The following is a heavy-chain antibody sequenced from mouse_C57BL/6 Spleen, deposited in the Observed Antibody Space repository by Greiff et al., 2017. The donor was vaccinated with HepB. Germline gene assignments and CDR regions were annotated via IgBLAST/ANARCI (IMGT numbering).Heavy chain of an antibody. CDR2: IDPSDSYT. CDR3: ATETAEATGFAY. V-gene: IGHV1-59*01. CDR1: GYTFTSYW. Sequence: QVQLQQPGAELVRPGTSVKLSCKASGYTFTSYWMHWVKQRPGQGLEWIGVIDPSDSYTNYNQKFKGKATLTVDTSSSTAYMQLSSLTSEDSAVYYWATETAEATGFAYWGQGTLVTVSA. J-gene: IGHJ3*01. D-gene: IGHD3-2*02.